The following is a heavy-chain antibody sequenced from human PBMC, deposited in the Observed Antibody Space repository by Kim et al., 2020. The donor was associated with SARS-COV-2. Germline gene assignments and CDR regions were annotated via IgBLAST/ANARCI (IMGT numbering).Heavy chain of an antibody. D-gene: IGHD3-22*01. J-gene: IGHJ4*02. Sequence: ASVKVSCKASGYTFTSYGISWVRQAPGQGLEWMGWISAYNGNTNYAQKLQGRVTMTTDTSTSTAYMELRSLRSDDTAVYYCARGLGAYYYDSSGYSGSDYWGQGTLVTVSS. V-gene: IGHV1-18*01. CDR1: GYTFTSYG. CDR3: ARGLGAYYYDSSGYSGSDY. CDR2: ISAYNGNT.